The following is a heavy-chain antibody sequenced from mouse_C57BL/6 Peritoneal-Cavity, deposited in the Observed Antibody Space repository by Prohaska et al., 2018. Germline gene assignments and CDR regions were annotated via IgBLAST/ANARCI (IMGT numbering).Heavy chain of an antibody. Sequence: KASGNTFTSYWITWVKQRPGQGVEWIGDIYPGSGSTNYNEKFKSKATLTVDTSSSTAYMQLSSLTSEDSAVYYCLNWDRFAYWGQGTLVTVSA. J-gene: IGHJ3*01. CDR3: LNWDRFAY. D-gene: IGHD4-1*01. CDR2: IYPGSGST. CDR1: GNTFTSYW. V-gene: IGHV1-55*01.